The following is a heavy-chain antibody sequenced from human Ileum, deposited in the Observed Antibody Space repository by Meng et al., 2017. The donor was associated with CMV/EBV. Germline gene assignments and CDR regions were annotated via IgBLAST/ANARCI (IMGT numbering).Heavy chain of an antibody. CDR3: ARTIRASRAGWFDP. V-gene: IGHV4-34*01. CDR2: INHRAAT. J-gene: IGHJ5*02. Sequence: SETLSLTCAVHNVFLTGYYWSWIRQPPGKGLEWIGEINHRAATNYNPSLKSRVTMSVDPSKNHFSLSLTSVTAADTAVYYCARTIRASRAGWFDPWGQGTLVTVSS. D-gene: IGHD4/OR15-4a*01. CDR1: NVFLTGYY.